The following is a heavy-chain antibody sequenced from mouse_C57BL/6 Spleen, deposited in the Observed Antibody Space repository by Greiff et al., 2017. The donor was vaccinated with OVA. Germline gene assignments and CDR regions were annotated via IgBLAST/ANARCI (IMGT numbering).Heavy chain of an antibody. CDR3: ARGGGISSWYFDV. CDR1: GYSFTSYY. J-gene: IGHJ1*03. D-gene: IGHD1-1*01. Sequence: VQLQQSRPELVKPGASVKISCKASGYSFTSYYIHWVKQRPGQGLEWIGWIYPGSGNTKYNEKFKGKATLTADTSSSTAYMQLSSLTSEYSAVYYCARGGGISSWYFDVWGTGTTVTVSS. V-gene: IGHV1-66*01. CDR2: IYPGSGNT.